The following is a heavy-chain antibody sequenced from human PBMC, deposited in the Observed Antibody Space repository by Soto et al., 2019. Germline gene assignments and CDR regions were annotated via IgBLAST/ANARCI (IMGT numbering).Heavy chain of an antibody. CDR1: GYTFTSYY. V-gene: IGHV1-8*01. J-gene: IGHJ6*02. CDR2: MNPNSGNA. CDR3: ARIGYSSSWYVKVSYYYYYGMDV. Sequence: SXKVSCTSSGYTFTSYYINWLRQATVQGLEWMGWMNPNSGNAGYAQKFHVRVTMTRNTSISTAYMELSSLRSEDTAVYYCARIGYSSSWYVKVSYYYYYGMDVWGQGTTVTVSS. D-gene: IGHD6-13*01.